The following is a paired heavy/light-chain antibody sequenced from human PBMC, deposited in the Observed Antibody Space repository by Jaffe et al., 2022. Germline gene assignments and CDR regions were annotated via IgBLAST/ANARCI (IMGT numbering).Light chain of an antibody. CDR3: QQYDHLLRTT. CDR1: QDISDY. J-gene: IGKJ2*01. V-gene: IGKV1-33*01. CDR2: DAS. Sequence: IQMTQSPSSLSASVGDRVSITCQASQDISDYLNWYQQKPGKAPKLLIYDASKLERGVPSRFSGSGSGTDFTLTISSLQPEDIGTYYCQQYDHLLRTTFGQGTKLEIK.
Heavy chain of an antibody. J-gene: IGHJ4*02. CDR1: GYRFTSYW. D-gene: IGHD5-12*01. Sequence: EVQLVQSGAEVKKPGESLNISCQGSGYRFTSYWIGWVRQMPGKGLEWMGIVFPGDSDTRYNPSFQGQVTISADKSLNTAYLQWSSLKASDSAMYYCVRHNGYTYLYWGQGTLVTVSS. CDR3: VRHNGYTYLY. V-gene: IGHV5-51*01. CDR2: VFPGDSDT.